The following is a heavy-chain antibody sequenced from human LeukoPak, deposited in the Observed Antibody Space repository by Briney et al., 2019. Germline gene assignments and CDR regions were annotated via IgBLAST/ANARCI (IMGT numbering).Heavy chain of an antibody. V-gene: IGHV1-69*05. D-gene: IGHD4-17*01. Sequence: VASVKVSCKASGGTFSSYAISWVRQAPGQGLEWMGGIIPIFGTANYAQKFQGRVTITTDESTSTAYMELSSLRSEDTAVYYCARDDTVTKGLAFDYWGQGTLVTVSS. CDR1: GGTFSSYA. CDR2: IIPIFGTA. CDR3: ARDDTVTKGLAFDY. J-gene: IGHJ4*02.